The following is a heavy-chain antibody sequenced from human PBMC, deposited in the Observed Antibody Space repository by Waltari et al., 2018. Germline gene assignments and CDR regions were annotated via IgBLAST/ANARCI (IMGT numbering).Heavy chain of an antibody. CDR2: IWYDGSNK. D-gene: IGHD2-15*01. V-gene: IGHV3-33*01. CDR1: GFTFSSYG. CDR3: ARERDRVAPPYGMDV. Sequence: QVQLVESGGGVVQPGRSLRLSCAASGFTFSSYGMHWVRQAPGKGLEWVAVIWYDGSNKYYADSVKGRFTISRDNYKNTLYLQMNSLRAEDMAVYYCARERDRVAPPYGMDVWGQGTTVTVS. J-gene: IGHJ6*02.